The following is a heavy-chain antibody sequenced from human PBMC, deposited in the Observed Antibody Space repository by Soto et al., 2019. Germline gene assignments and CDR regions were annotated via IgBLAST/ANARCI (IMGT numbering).Heavy chain of an antibody. CDR2: VNHSGST. CDR3: VHLNYRRGTPKLLY. J-gene: IGHJ4*02. V-gene: IGHV4-34*01. CDR1: GGSFSGYY. Sequence: SETLSLTCAVYGGSFSGYYWSWIRQPPGKGLEWIGEVNHSGSTNYNPSLKSRVTISVDTSKNQFSLKLSSVTAADTAVYFCVHLNYRRGTPKLLYCGEGILVSRSS. D-gene: IGHD3-10*01.